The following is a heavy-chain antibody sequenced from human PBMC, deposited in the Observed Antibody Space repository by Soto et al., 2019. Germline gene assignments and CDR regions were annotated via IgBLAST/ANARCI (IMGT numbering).Heavy chain of an antibody. CDR3: AQLRSAK. CDR1: GFTFSNYW. J-gene: IGHJ4*02. D-gene: IGHD3-10*01. Sequence: HPGGSLRLSCAASGFTFSNYWMTWVRQAPGKGLEWLANIKEDGSESHYAGSMRGRFTISRDNAKNSLYLQMNSLRAEDTAVYYCAQLRSAKWGQGTLVTVSS. V-gene: IGHV3-7*03. CDR2: IKEDGSES.